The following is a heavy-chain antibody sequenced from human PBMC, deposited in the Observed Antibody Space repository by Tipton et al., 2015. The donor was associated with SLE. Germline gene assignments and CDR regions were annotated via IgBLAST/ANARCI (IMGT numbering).Heavy chain of an antibody. Sequence: TLSLTCTVSGGPMTSGDYYWSWIRQPAGKGLEWVGRVYTSGTTHDNPSLKGRVTVSVDTSKNQFSLKLSSVTAADTAVYYCARAGSQPWGSGAFDNWGQGTMVTVSS. J-gene: IGHJ3*02. D-gene: IGHD3-10*01. CDR3: ARAGSQPWGSGAFDN. CDR1: GGPMTSGDYY. V-gene: IGHV4-61*02. CDR2: VYTSGTT.